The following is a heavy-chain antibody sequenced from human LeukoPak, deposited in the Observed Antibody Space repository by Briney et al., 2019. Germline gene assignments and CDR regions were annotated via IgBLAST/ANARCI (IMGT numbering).Heavy chain of an antibody. CDR3: ARAPSGSYYVNRFDP. J-gene: IGHJ5*02. Sequence: SETLSLTCAVYGGSFSGYYWSWIRQPPGKGLEWIGEINHSGSTNYNPSLKSRVTISVDTSKNQFSLKLSSVTAADTAVYYCARAPSGSYYVNRFDPWGQGPLVTVSS. CDR2: INHSGST. V-gene: IGHV4-34*01. D-gene: IGHD1-26*01. CDR1: GGSFSGYY.